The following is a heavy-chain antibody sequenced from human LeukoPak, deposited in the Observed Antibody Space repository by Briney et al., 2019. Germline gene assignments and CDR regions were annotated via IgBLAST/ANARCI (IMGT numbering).Heavy chain of an antibody. V-gene: IGHV4-59*08. Sequence: SETLSLTCTVSGGSISSYHWSWIRQPPGKGLEWVGYIYYSGNTNYNPALRSRVTISLDTSKSQFSLKLSSVTAADTAVYYCARRMTGYGLDVWGQGTTVTVSS. D-gene: IGHD2-8*01. J-gene: IGHJ6*02. CDR2: IYYSGNT. CDR3: ARRMTGYGLDV. CDR1: GGSISSYH.